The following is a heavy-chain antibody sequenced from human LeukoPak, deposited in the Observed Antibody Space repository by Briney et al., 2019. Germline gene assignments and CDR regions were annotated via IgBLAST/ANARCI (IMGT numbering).Heavy chain of an antibody. J-gene: IGHJ4*02. CDR1: GFTFSKYG. V-gene: IGHV3-30*18. D-gene: IGHD4-17*01. CDR2: SSHDGTNR. Sequence: PGRSLRLSCAASGFTFSKYGMNWVRQAPGKGLEWVAFSSHDGTNRYYADSMQGRFTISRDNSKNTLFLQMSSLEPEDTAVYYCAKGATVMGYYLDLWGQGTLVIISS. CDR3: AKGATVMGYYLDL.